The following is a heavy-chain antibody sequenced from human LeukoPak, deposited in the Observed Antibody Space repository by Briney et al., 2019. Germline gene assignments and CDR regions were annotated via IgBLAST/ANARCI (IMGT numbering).Heavy chain of an antibody. CDR3: ARDLIQQLPRVAWFDP. J-gene: IGHJ5*02. CDR1: GGSISSYY. Sequence: SETLSLTCTVSGGSISSYYWSWIRQPAGKGLEWIGRIYTSGSTNYNPSPKSRVTMSVDTSKNQFSLKLSSVTAADTAVYYCARDLIQQLPRVAWFDPWGQGTLVTVSS. CDR2: IYTSGST. D-gene: IGHD6-13*01. V-gene: IGHV4-4*07.